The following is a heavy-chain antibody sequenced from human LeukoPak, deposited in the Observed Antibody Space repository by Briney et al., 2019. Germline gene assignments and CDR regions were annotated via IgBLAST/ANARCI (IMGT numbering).Heavy chain of an antibody. V-gene: IGHV3-53*01. J-gene: IGHJ6*02. Sequence: GGSLRLSCAASGFTVSSNYMSWVRQAPGKGLEWVSVIYSGGSTYYADSVKGRFTISRDNAKNTLYLQMNSLRAEDTAVYYCARDAVDTANAVWGQGTTVTVSS. CDR1: GFTVSSNY. D-gene: IGHD5-18*01. CDR2: IYSGGST. CDR3: ARDAVDTANAV.